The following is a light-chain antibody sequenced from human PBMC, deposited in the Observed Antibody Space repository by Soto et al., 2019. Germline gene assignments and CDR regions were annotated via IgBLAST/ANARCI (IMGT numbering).Light chain of an antibody. CDR1: QSISRW. Sequence: IQMTPSPSTLSASVGDRVTITCRASQSISRWLAWYKQKPGKAPKLLNYKASSLQSGVPSRFSGTGSGTEFTLTISSLQPDDSATYYCQQYDRDPLTFGGGTKVGIK. V-gene: IGKV1-5*03. CDR2: KAS. CDR3: QQYDRDPLT. J-gene: IGKJ4*02.